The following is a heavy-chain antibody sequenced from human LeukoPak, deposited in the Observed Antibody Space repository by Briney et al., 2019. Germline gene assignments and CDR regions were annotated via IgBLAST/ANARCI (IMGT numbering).Heavy chain of an antibody. V-gene: IGHV3-33*01. CDR1: GFTFSGYG. J-gene: IGHJ4*02. CDR2: IWYDGSNK. CDR3: ARAAYYYGSGSYSGRYYFDY. Sequence: GGSLRLSCAASGFTFSGYGMHWVRQAPGKGLEWVAVIWYDGSNKYYADSVKGRFTISRDNSKNTLYLQMNSLRAEDTAVYYCARAAYYYGSGSYSGRYYFDYWGQGTLVTVSS. D-gene: IGHD3-10*01.